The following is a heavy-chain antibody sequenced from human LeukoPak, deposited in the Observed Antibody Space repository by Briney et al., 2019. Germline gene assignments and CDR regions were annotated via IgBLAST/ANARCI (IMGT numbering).Heavy chain of an antibody. V-gene: IGHV4-31*03. D-gene: IGHD6-6*01. CDR2: MHYSGTT. J-gene: IGHJ3*01. CDR1: GDSIKSGHNY. CDR3: ARVARDVRVFDV. Sequence: TSEILSLTCTVSGDSIKSGHNYWTWVRQRPGKGLEWIGYMHYSGTTYYNPSLQSRLTISVDASDNQVSLEMTSVTVADTAMYYCARVARDVRVFDVWGQGTMVTISS.